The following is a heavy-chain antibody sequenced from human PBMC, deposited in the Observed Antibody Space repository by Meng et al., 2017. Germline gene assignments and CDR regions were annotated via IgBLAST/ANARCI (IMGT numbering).Heavy chain of an antibody. CDR2: INPKSGDT. D-gene: IGHD6-25*01. CDR1: GYNFPDYY. J-gene: IGHJ4*02. Sequence: QVQVVQSGGEVKKPGASVKVSCKPYGYNFPDYYIHWVRRAPGQGLEWMGRINPKSGDTHYAQKFQARVTMTGDTSISTAYMELSGLRSDDAAMYYCARDEDISAAGKLFGDYWGQGTLVTVSS. CDR3: ARDEDISAAGKLFGDY. V-gene: IGHV1-2*06.